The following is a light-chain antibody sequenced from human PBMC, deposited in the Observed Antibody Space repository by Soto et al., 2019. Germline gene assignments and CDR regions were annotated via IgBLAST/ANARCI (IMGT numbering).Light chain of an antibody. CDR3: HQYNNWPPYT. CDR1: QSVSTN. Sequence: EIVMTQSPATLSVFPGERATLSCRASQSVSTNLAWYQQKPGQAPRLLIHGASARATGIPARFSGSGSGTEFTLTISSLQSEDFAVYYCHQYNNWPPYTFGQGTKLDIK. CDR2: GAS. J-gene: IGKJ2*01. V-gene: IGKV3-15*01.